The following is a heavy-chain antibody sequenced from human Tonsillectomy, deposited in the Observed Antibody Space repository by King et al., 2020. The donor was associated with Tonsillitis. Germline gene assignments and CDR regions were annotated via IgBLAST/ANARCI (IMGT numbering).Heavy chain of an antibody. CDR2: IYYSRGT. CDR3: ARDLSGGQWLVVDY. D-gene: IGHD6-19*01. Sequence: QLQESGPGLVKPSETLSLTCTVSGGSISSSSYYWGWIRQPPGKGLEWIGSIYYSRGTYYNPSLKSRVTISLDTSKNQFSLKLSSVTAADTAVYYCARDLSGGQWLVVDYWGQGTLVTVSS. CDR1: GGSISSSSYY. J-gene: IGHJ4*02. V-gene: IGHV4-39*07.